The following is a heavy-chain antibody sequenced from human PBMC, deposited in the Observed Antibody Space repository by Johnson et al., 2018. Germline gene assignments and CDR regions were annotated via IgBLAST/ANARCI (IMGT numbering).Heavy chain of an antibody. J-gene: IGHJ6*02. CDR2: INQDGTER. CDR1: GFSFSTFW. Sequence: VQLVQSGGGLVQPGGSLRLSCAASGFSFSTFWMTWVRQAPGKGLVWVANINQDGTERYYVDSVRGRFTISRDNANNSVYLQMNRLRPEDTALYDCAKLPTTYVDYVGHYAMDVWGQGTTVTFS. V-gene: IGHV3-7*03. D-gene: IGHD4-17*01. CDR3: AKLPTTYVDYVGHYAMDV.